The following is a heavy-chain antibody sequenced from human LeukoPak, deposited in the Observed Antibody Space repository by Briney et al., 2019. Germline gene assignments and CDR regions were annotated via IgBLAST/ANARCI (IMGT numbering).Heavy chain of an antibody. CDR2: FNHSGST. Sequence: SETLSLTCAVYGGSFSGYYWSWIRQPPGKGLEWIGEFNHSGSTNYNPSLKSRVTISVDTSKNQFSLKLSSVTAADTAVYYCARGVVVVVAATYNWFDPWGQGTLVTVSS. V-gene: IGHV4-34*01. J-gene: IGHJ5*02. CDR3: ARGVVVVVAATYNWFDP. CDR1: GGSFSGYY. D-gene: IGHD2-15*01.